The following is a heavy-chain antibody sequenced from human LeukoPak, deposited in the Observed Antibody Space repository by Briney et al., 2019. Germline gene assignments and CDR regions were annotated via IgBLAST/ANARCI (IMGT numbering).Heavy chain of an antibody. Sequence: SETLSLTCTVSGGSISSYYWSWTRQPPGKGLEWIGYIYYSGSTNYNPSLKSRVTISVDTSKNQFSLKLSSVTAADTAVYYCARSHSVWTSFDYWGQGTLVTVSS. J-gene: IGHJ4*02. CDR2: IYYSGST. D-gene: IGHD3/OR15-3a*01. CDR1: GGSISSYY. CDR3: ARSHSVWTSFDY. V-gene: IGHV4-59*01.